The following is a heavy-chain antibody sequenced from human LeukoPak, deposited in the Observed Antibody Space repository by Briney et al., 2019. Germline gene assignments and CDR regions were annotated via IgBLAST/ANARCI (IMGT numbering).Heavy chain of an antibody. D-gene: IGHD3-22*01. CDR1: VYSISGGYS. J-gene: IGHJ4*02. Sequence: PSETLSLTCTVSVYSISGGYSWGCIRQPPRKGLEWIGGIYHIVSTYYNPPLKSRVTISLYTPKKKFSLKLSSVTAADTALYNCARGKTYYYDNSPRFDYWGQGTLVTVSS. CDR3: ARGKTYYYDNSPRFDY. V-gene: IGHV4-38-2*02. CDR2: IYHIVST.